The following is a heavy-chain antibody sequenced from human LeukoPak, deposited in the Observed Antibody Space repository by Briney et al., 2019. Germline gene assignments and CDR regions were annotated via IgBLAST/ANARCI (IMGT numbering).Heavy chain of an antibody. Sequence: GGSLRLFCAASGFTFSSYAMHWVRQAPGKGLEWVAVISYDGSNKYYADSVKGRFTISRDNSKNTLYLQMNSLRAEDTAVYYCASSVLMVYAMPNWFDPWGQGTLVTVSS. CDR1: GFTFSSYA. D-gene: IGHD2-8*01. J-gene: IGHJ5*02. CDR3: ASSVLMVYAMPNWFDP. CDR2: ISYDGSNK. V-gene: IGHV3-30*01.